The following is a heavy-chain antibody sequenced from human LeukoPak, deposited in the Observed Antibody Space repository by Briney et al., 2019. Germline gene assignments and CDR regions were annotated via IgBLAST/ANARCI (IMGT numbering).Heavy chain of an antibody. V-gene: IGHV4-59*08. CDR1: GGSISGYY. J-gene: IGHJ4*02. D-gene: IGHD5-12*01. Sequence: SETLSLTCTVSGGSISGYYWTWIRQPPGKGLEWIGYISYSGSTSSHPSLKSRVIISLDMSKSQFSLKLTSVTAADTAVYYCVRGYSGYPYYLDDWGQGTLVTVSS. CDR3: VRGYSGYPYYLDD. CDR2: ISYSGST.